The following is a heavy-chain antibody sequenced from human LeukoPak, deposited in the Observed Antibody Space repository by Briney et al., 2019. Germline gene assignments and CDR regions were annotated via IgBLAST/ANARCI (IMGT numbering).Heavy chain of an antibody. CDR1: GFTFSSYA. CDR3: AREGDVSYFDY. CDR2: IKQDGSEK. J-gene: IGHJ4*02. Sequence: GGSLRLSCAASGFTFSSYAMSWVRQAPGKGLEWVANIKQDGSEKYYVDSVKGRFTISRDNAKNSLYLQMNSLRAEDTAVYYCAREGDVSYFDYWGQGTLVTVSS. V-gene: IGHV3-7*01. D-gene: IGHD3-16*01.